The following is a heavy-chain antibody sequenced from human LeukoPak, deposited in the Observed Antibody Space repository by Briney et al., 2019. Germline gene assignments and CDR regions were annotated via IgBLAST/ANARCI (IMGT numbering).Heavy chain of an antibody. Sequence: GGSLRLSCAASGFIFSNYYMHWVRQPPGKGLVWVSHINSDGSDINYADSVKGRFTISRDNAKNTPYLQMNSLRVEDTALYYCGRGKSPAAVDDWGQGTLVTVSS. CDR3: GRGKSPAAVDD. V-gene: IGHV3-74*01. CDR1: GFIFSNYY. CDR2: INSDGSDI. D-gene: IGHD2-2*01. J-gene: IGHJ4*02.